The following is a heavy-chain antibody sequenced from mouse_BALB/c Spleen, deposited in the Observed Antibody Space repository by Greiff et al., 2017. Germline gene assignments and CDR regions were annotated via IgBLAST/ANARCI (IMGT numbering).Heavy chain of an antibody. CDR2: ISSGGGNT. CDR1: GFTFSSYT. CDR3: AREGSMITTDAMDY. V-gene: IGHV5-9*03. Sequence: EVQRVESGGGLVKPGGSLKLSCAASGFTFSSYTMSWVRQTPEKRLEWVATISSGGGNTYYPDSVKGRFTISRDNAKNNLYLQMSSLRSEDTALYYCAREGSMITTDAMDYWGQGTSVTVSS. J-gene: IGHJ4*01. D-gene: IGHD2-4*01.